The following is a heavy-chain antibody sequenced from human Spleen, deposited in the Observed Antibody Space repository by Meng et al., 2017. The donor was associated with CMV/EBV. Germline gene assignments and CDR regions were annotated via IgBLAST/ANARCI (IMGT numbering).Heavy chain of an antibody. CDR2: ISGSVNNT. J-gene: IGHJ4*02. V-gene: IGHV3-23*01. CDR1: GFTFNTYA. Sequence: GESLKISCAASGFTFNTYAMSWVRQAPGKGLEWVSGISGSVNNTHYADSVKGRFTISRDNSKNTLNLQMNSLRAEDSAVYYCAKGRLVPADWGQGTLVTVSS. CDR3: AKGRLVPAD. D-gene: IGHD2-2*01.